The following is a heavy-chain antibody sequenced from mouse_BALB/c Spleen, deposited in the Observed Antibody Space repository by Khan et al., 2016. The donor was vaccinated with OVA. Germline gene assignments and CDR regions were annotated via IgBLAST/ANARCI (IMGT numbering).Heavy chain of an antibody. V-gene: IGHV5-6-5*01. CDR3: AMEAYRYDEYYFDY. CDR2: ISSGGST. D-gene: IGHD2-14*01. J-gene: IGHJ2*01. CDR1: GFTFSRYA. Sequence: EVELVESGGGSVKPGGSLKLSCAVSGFTFSRYAMSWVSQTPENRLEWVASISSGGSTYYPDSVKRRFTISRDNARNILYLHMSSLRFEDMAMYYCAMEAYRYDEYYFDYWGEGTTLTVSS.